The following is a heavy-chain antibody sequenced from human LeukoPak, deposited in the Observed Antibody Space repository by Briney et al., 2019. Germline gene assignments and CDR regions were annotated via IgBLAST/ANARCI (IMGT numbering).Heavy chain of an antibody. CDR3: ASSSIVVVVAATPDVFDY. V-gene: IGHV1-69*05. CDR1: GGTFSSYA. CDR2: IIPIFGTA. D-gene: IGHD2-15*01. Sequence: SVKVSCKASGGTFSSYAISWVRQAPGQGREWMGGIIPIFGTANYAQKFQGRVTITTDESTSTAYMELSSLRSEDTAVYYCASSSIVVVVAATPDVFDYWGQGALVTVSS. J-gene: IGHJ4*02.